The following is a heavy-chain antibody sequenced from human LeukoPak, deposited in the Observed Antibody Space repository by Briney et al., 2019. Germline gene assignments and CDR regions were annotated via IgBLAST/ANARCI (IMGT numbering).Heavy chain of an antibody. CDR2: ISSSSSTI. D-gene: IGHD2-15*01. CDR1: GFTFSSYS. CDR3: AKDKDIVVVVAASNYFDY. Sequence: GGSLRLSCAASGFTFSSYSMNWVRQAPGKGLEWVSYISSSSSTIYYADSVKGRFTISRDNAKNSLYLQMNSLRAEDTAVYYCAKDKDIVVVVAASNYFDYWGQGTLVTVSS. J-gene: IGHJ4*02. V-gene: IGHV3-48*01.